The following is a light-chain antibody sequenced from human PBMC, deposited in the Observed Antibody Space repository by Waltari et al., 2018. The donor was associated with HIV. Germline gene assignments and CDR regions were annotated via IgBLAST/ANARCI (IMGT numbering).Light chain of an antibody. V-gene: IGLV1-47*01. Sequence: QSVLTQPPSASGTPGQRVTISCSGSSSNIGSNYVYWYQHLPGTAPKLLIYMNKQRPSGVPDRFSGAKAGTEASLAISGLRSEDEADYYCAAWDASLSAWVFGGGTKLTVL. J-gene: IGLJ3*02. CDR1: SSNIGSNY. CDR3: AAWDASLSAWV. CDR2: MNK.